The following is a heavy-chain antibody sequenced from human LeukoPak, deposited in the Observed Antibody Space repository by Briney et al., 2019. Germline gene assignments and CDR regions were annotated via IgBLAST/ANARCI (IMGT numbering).Heavy chain of an antibody. CDR2: IYYSGST. Sequence: PSETLSLTCTVSGGSISSYYWSWIRQPPGKGLEWIGYIYYSGSTNYNPSLKSRVTISVDTSKNQFSLKLSSVTAADTAVYYCARGYYLLWGKGTTVTVSS. J-gene: IGHJ6*04. CDR1: GGSISSYY. CDR3: ARGYYLL. V-gene: IGHV4-59*01. D-gene: IGHD3-10*01.